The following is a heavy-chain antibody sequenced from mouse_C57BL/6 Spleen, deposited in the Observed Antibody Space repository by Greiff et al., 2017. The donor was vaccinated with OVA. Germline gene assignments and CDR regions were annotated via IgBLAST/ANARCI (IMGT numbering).Heavy chain of an antibody. Sequence: QVQLQQSGAELVKPGASVKMSCKASGYTFTSYWITWVKQRPGQGLEWIGDIYPGSGSTNYNEKFKSKATLTVDTSSSTAYMQLSSLTSEDSAVYYCARKGAYYPYFDYWGQGTTLTVSS. V-gene: IGHV1-55*01. J-gene: IGHJ2*01. CDR1: GYTFTSYW. CDR3: ARKGAYYPYFDY. D-gene: IGHD1-1*01. CDR2: IYPGSGST.